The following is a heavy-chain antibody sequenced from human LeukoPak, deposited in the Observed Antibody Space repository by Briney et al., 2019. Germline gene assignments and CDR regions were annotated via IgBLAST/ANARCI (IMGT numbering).Heavy chain of an antibody. D-gene: IGHD4-23*01. V-gene: IGHV1-18*01. J-gene: IGHJ6*02. CDR2: ISAYNGNT. Sequence: GASVKVSCKASGYTFTSYGISWVRQAPGQGLEWMGWISAYNGNTNYAQKLQGRVTMTTDTSTSTAYMELRSLRSDDTAVYYCARAVVQYYYYYGMDVWGQGTTVTVSS. CDR1: GYTFTSYG. CDR3: ARAVVQYYYYYGMDV.